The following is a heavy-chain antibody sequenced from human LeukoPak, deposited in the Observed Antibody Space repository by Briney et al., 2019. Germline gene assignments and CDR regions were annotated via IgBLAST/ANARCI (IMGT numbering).Heavy chain of an antibody. D-gene: IGHD2-15*01. CDR1: GGSISSGNYY. V-gene: IGHV4-61*02. CDR2: IYTSGST. Sequence: SETLSLTCTVSGGSISSGNYYWSWIRQPAGKGLEWIGRIYTSGSTNYNPSLKSRVTMSVDTSKNQFSLKLSSVTAADTAVYYCARGTEYCSGGSCYYRYYYYMDVRGKGTTVTISS. J-gene: IGHJ6*03. CDR3: ARGTEYCSGGSCYYRYYYYMDV.